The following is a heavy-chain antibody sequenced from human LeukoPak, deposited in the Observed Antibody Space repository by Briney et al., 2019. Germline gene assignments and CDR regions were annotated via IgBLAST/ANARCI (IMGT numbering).Heavy chain of an antibody. CDR2: MNPNSGNT. Sequence: ASVTVSCKASGGTFTSYDINWVRQATGQGLEWMGWMNPNSGNTGYAQKFQGRVTMTRNTSISTAYMELSSLRSEDTAVYYCARPSGVLRKGVYYYYGMDVWGQGTTVTVSS. J-gene: IGHJ6*02. V-gene: IGHV1-8*01. CDR3: ARPSGVLRKGVYYYYGMDV. CDR1: GGTFTSYD. D-gene: IGHD7-27*01.